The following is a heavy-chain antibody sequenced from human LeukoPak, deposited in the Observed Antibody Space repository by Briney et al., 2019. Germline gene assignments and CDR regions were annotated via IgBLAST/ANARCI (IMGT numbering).Heavy chain of an antibody. J-gene: IGHJ4*02. Sequence: PSETQSLTCTVSSGSISSDYWSWIRQPPGKGLEWIGYISYSGSANYNPSLKTRVTISIDKSKNQFSLKMTSVTAADTAVYYCARTLRGQNYYGYLDYWGQGTLVTVSS. CDR2: ISYSGSA. D-gene: IGHD4-17*01. V-gene: IGHV4-59*01. CDR3: ARTLRGQNYYGYLDY. CDR1: SGSISSDY.